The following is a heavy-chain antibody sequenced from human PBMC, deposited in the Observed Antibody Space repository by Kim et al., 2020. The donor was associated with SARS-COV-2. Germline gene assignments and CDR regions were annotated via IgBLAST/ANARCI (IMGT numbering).Heavy chain of an antibody. V-gene: IGHV5-51*01. CDR3: ARREGAFDY. J-gene: IGHJ4*02. CDR2: SDT. D-gene: IGHD3-16*01. Sequence: SDTRYSPSFQGQVTISADKSISTAYLQWSSLKASDTAMYYCARREGAFDYWGQGTLVTVSS.